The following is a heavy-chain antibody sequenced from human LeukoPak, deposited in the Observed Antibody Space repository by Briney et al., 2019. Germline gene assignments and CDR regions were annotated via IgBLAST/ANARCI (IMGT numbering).Heavy chain of an antibody. Sequence: SETLSLTCAVYGGSFSGYYWSWIRQPPGKGLEWIGEINHSGSTNYNPSLKGRVTISVDTSKNQFSLKLSSVTAADTAVYYCARRMNRGAFDIWGQGTMVTVSS. V-gene: IGHV4-34*01. J-gene: IGHJ3*02. CDR1: GGSFSGYY. CDR3: ARRMNRGAFDI. CDR2: INHSGST.